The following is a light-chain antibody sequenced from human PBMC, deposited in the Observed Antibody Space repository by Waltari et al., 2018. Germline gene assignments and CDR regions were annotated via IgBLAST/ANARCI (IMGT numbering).Light chain of an antibody. CDR1: RSDVGGYDF. CDR2: DVT. CDR3: ASYTADSTYV. J-gene: IGLJ1*01. V-gene: IGLV2-14*03. Sequence: HSALTQPASVSGSPGQSITISCTGTRSDVGGYDFLSWYRQHPGKAPKVIIFDVTQRPSGISDRFSGSKSGNTASLTISGLQADDEADYYCASYTADSTYVFGSGTTVTV.